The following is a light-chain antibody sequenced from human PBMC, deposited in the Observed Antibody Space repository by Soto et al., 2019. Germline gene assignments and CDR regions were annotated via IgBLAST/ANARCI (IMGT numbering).Light chain of an antibody. J-gene: IGKJ1*01. Sequence: DIPMTPSPSSLSSSVGDKVTVTCRASQSISTYLNWYQQKPGKAPDLLIYSASSFQSGVPSRFSGSGSGTDFTLTISSLQPEDFATYYCQQSYSTPWTFGQGTKV. CDR3: QQSYSTPWT. CDR2: SAS. V-gene: IGKV1-39*01. CDR1: QSISTY.